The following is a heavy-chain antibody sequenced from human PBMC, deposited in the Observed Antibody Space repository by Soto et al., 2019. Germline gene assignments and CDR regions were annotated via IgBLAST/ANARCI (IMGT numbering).Heavy chain of an antibody. V-gene: IGHV1-18*04. Sequence: GASVKVSCKASGYTFTSYGISWVRQAPGQGLDWMGWISAYNGNTKCAQDLQGRVTMTTDTSTSTAYMELRSLRSDDTAMYYCARFSGGSYNTYYFYYGMDVWGQGTTVTVSS. D-gene: IGHD2-15*01. CDR1: GYTFTSYG. CDR2: ISAYNGNT. J-gene: IGHJ6*02. CDR3: ARFSGGSYNTYYFYYGMDV.